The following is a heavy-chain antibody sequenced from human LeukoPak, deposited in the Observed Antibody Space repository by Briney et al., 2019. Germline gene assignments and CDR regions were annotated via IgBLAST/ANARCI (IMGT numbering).Heavy chain of an antibody. V-gene: IGHV3-7*01. CDR3: AKVRQWLVRDYYYYGMDV. Sequence: GGSLRLSCAASGFTFSDHWMHWVRQAPGKGLEWVANIKQDGSEKYYADSVKGRFTISRDNSKNTLYLQMNSLRAEDTAVYYCAKVRQWLVRDYYYYGMDVWGQGTTVTVSS. CDR1: GFTFSDHW. D-gene: IGHD6-19*01. CDR2: IKQDGSEK. J-gene: IGHJ6*02.